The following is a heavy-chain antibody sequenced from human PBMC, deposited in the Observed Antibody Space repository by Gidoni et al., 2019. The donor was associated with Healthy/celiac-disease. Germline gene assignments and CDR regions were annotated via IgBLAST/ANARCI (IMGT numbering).Heavy chain of an antibody. Sequence: QVQLVESGGGVVQPGRSLRLSCAASGFTFSSYAMHWVRQAPGKGLERVAVISYDGSNKYYADSVKGRFTISRDNSKNTLYLQMNSLRAEDTAVYYCARDPWGYSSGPFFDYWGQGTLVTVSS. CDR1: GFTFSSYA. J-gene: IGHJ4*02. CDR2: ISYDGSNK. V-gene: IGHV3-30*04. D-gene: IGHD6-19*01. CDR3: ARDPWGYSSGPFFDY.